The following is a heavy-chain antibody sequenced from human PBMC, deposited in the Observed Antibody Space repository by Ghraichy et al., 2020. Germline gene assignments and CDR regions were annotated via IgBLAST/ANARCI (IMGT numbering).Heavy chain of an antibody. CDR1: GFTFSSYW. J-gene: IGHJ4*02. Sequence: GGSLRLSCAASGFTFSSYWMSWVRQAPGKGLEWVAYIKQDGSDKNYVESVKGRFTISRDNTKNSLYLQMNSLRAEDTAVYYCARGGTYVGVRGNYYWGQGTRVTVSS. V-gene: IGHV3-7*01. CDR3: ARGGTYVGVRGNYY. CDR2: IKQDGSDK. D-gene: IGHD3-16*01.